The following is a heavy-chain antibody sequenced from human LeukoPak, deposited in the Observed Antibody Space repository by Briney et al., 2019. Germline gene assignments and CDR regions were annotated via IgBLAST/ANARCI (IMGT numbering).Heavy chain of an antibody. Sequence: SETLSLTCTVSDGSITRSGYYWGWIRQTPGEGLDWIGSIYYTGIAYYNPSLQGRVTMSVDTSKNQFSLKLNSVTVADTAVYYCARLRVTTGFDYWDQGIPVTVSS. J-gene: IGHJ4*02. CDR2: IYYTGIA. CDR1: DGSITRSGYY. CDR3: ARLRVTTGFDY. V-gene: IGHV4-39*01. D-gene: IGHD2-21*02.